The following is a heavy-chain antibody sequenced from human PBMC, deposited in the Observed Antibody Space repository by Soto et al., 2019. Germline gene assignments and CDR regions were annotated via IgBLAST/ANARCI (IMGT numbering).Heavy chain of an antibody. CDR1: AFTFSDYA. CDR2: ITAGGNT. J-gene: IGHJ4*02. V-gene: IGHV3-23*01. CDR3: AKGPTETTTRADY. Sequence: PGGSLRLSCAASAFTFSDYAMNWVRQAPGKGLEWVSQITAGGNTYYADSVKARFTISRDNSKNTLYLQMNSLRAEDTAVYYCAKGPTETTTRADYWGQGILVTASS. D-gene: IGHD1-1*01.